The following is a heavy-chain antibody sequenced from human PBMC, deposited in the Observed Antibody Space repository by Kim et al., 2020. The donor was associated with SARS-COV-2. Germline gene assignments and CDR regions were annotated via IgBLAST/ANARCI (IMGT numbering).Heavy chain of an antibody. CDR3: ARPTYGSGTYRYFDI. J-gene: IGHJ4*02. D-gene: IGHD3-10*01. CDR2: IATNTGDP. CDR1: GYSFKSYA. Sequence: ASVKVSCKASGYSFKSYAMFWVRQAPGHGLEWMGWIATNTGDPTYAQGFTGRFVFSFDTSVSTAYLQITSLKAEDTAVYYCARPTYGSGTYRYFDIWGQGTLVTVSS. V-gene: IGHV7-4-1*02.